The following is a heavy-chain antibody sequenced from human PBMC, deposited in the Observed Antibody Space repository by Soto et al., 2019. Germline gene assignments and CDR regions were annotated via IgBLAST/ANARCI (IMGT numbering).Heavy chain of an antibody. V-gene: IGHV1-69*01. CDR2: IIPISGTA. J-gene: IGHJ6*02. D-gene: IGHD2-2*01. CDR1: GGTFSSYA. Sequence: QVQLVQSGAEVKQPGSSVKVSCKASGGTFSSYAISWVRQAPGQGLEWMGGIIPISGTANYAQKFQGRVTITADESTSTAYMERSSLRSEDTAVYYCARSQGSSTSLEIYYYYYYGMEVWGQGTTVTVSS. CDR3: ARSQGSSTSLEIYYYYYYGMEV.